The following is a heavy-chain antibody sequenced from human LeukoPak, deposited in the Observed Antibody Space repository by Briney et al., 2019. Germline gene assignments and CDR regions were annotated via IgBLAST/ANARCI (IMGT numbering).Heavy chain of an antibody. CDR3: AKDRSGSYPDYFDY. V-gene: IGHV3-30*18. CDR1: GFTFSSHD. J-gene: IGHJ4*02. Sequence: GGSLRFSCAASGFTFSSHDMHWVRQAPGKGLKWEAFISYDGGKKDYADSVKGRFTISRDNSKNTLYLQMNSLRAEDTAVYYCAKDRSGSYPDYFDYWGQGTLVTVSS. D-gene: IGHD1-26*01. CDR2: ISYDGGKK.